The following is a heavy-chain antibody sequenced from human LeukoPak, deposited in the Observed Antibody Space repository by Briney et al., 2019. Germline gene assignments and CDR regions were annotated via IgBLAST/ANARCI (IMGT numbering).Heavy chain of an antibody. Sequence: ETLSLTCTVSGDSINSLDLWSWVRQPPGKGLEWVANIKHDESEKNYLDSVKGRFTISRDNAQNSLYLQMNGLGVEDTAVYYCTRRLDDWGQGTLVTVSS. CDR3: TRRLDD. D-gene: IGHD3-16*01. CDR2: IKHDESEK. V-gene: IGHV3-7*01. CDR1: GDSINSLDL. J-gene: IGHJ4*02.